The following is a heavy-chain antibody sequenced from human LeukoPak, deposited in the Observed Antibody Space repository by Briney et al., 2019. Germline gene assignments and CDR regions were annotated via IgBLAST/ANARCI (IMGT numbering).Heavy chain of an antibody. CDR3: ARDGGKGYSSSSHFDY. D-gene: IGHD6-6*01. V-gene: IGHV3-48*01. J-gene: IGHJ4*02. Sequence: GGSLRLSCAASGFTFSSYSMNWVRQAPGKGLDWVSYISSSSSTIYYADSVKGRFTISRDNAKNSLYLQMNSLRAEDTAVYYCARDGGKGYSSSSHFDYWGQGTLVTVSS. CDR2: ISSSSSTI. CDR1: GFTFSSYS.